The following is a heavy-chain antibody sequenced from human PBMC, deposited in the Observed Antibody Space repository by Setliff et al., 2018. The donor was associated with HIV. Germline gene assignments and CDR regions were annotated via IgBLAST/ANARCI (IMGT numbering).Heavy chain of an antibody. J-gene: IGHJ4*02. V-gene: IGHV4-39*07. D-gene: IGHD6-19*01. CDR1: GGSISSSSYY. CDR3: ARDGYSSGESGY. CDR2: VYYSGST. Sequence: PSETLSLTCIVSGGSISSSSYYWGWIRQPPGKGLEWIGTVYYSGSTYYNPSLKSRVTISVDTSENQFSLKLSSVTAADTAVYYCARDGYSSGESGYWGQGTLVTVSS.